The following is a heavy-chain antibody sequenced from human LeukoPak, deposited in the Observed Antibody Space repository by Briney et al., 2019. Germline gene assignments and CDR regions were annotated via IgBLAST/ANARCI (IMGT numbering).Heavy chain of an antibody. CDR2: IWYDGSNK. D-gene: IGHD3-3*01. CDR1: GFTFSSYG. V-gene: IGHV3-33*08. Sequence: GGSLRLSCAASGFTFSSYGMHWVRQAPGKGLEWVAVIWYDGSNKYYADSVKGRFTISRDNSKNTLYLQMNSLRAEDTAVYYCAREADLRFLAWPTTWFDPWGQGTLVTVCS. J-gene: IGHJ5*02. CDR3: AREADLRFLAWPTTWFDP.